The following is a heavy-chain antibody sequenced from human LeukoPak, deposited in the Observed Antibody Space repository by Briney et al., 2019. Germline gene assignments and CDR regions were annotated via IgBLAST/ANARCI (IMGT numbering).Heavy chain of an antibody. V-gene: IGHV3-23*01. CDR1: GFTFSSYA. J-gene: IGHJ4*02. D-gene: IGHD3-10*01. CDR3: AKDPLGYYGSGSYYNPQGVFDY. CDR2: ISGSGGST. Sequence: GGSLRLSCAASGFTFSSYAMSWVRQAPGKGLEWVSAISGSGGSTYYADSVKGRFTISRDNSKNTLYLQMNSLRAEDTAVYYCAKDPLGYYGSGSYYNPQGVFDYWGQGTLVTVSS.